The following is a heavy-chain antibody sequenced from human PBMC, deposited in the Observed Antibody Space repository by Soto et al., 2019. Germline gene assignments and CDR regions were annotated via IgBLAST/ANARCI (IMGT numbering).Heavy chain of an antibody. CDR2: IIPILGIA. CDR3: ARTGYSGYGRLTPDAFDI. V-gene: IGHV1-69*02. D-gene: IGHD5-12*01. J-gene: IGHJ3*02. CDR1: GGTFSSYT. Sequence: QVQLVQSGAEVKKPGSSVKVSCKASGGTFSSYTISWVRQAPGQGLEWMGRIIPILGIANYAQKFQGRVTITAEKSTSTAYLELSSLRSEDTAVYYCARTGYSGYGRLTPDAFDIWGQGTMVTVSS.